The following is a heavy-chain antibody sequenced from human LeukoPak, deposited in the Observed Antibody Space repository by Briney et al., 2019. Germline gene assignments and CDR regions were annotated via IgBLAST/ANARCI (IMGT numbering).Heavy chain of an antibody. Sequence: PGGSLRLSCAASGFAFSSYGMHWVRQAPGKGLEWVALISYDGSNKYYADSVKGRFTISRDNSKNTLYLQMNSLRAKDTAVYYCAKDRYTYGTEYFDYWGQGTLVTVSS. D-gene: IGHD5-18*01. CDR1: GFAFSSYG. V-gene: IGHV3-30*18. J-gene: IGHJ4*02. CDR2: ISYDGSNK. CDR3: AKDRYTYGTEYFDY.